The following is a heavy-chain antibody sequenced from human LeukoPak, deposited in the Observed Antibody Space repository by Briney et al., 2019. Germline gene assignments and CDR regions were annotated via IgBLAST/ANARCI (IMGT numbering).Heavy chain of an antibody. CDR2: ISGSGSST. CDR3: AKVHEWELPPFDY. D-gene: IGHD1-26*01. J-gene: IGHJ4*02. Sequence: RGSLRLSCAAPGFTFSSYAMSWVRQAPGKGLEWVSAISGSGSSTYYADSVKGRFTISRDNSKNTLYLQMNSLRAEDTAVYYCAKVHEWELPPFDYWGQGTLVTVSS. CDR1: GFTFSSYA. V-gene: IGHV3-23*01.